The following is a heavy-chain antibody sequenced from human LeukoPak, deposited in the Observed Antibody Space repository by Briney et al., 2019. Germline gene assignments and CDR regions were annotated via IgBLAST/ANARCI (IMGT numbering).Heavy chain of an antibody. CDR3: AKGEWTAGTGFDY. CDR1: GFTFSSYG. CDR2: ISYDGSNK. V-gene: IGHV3-30*18. Sequence: GRSLRLSCAASGFTFSSYGMHWVRQAPGKGLEWVAVISYDGSNKYYADSVKGRFTISRDNSKNTLYLQMNSLRAEDTAVYYCAKGEWTAGTGFDYWGQGTLVTVCS. D-gene: IGHD6-13*01. J-gene: IGHJ4*02.